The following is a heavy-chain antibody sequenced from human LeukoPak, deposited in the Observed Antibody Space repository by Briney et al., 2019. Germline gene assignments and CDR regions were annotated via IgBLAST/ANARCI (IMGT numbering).Heavy chain of an antibody. CDR1: GGSFSGYY. V-gene: IGHV4-34*01. CDR2: INHSGST. CDR3: ARVVTIFGVVIPYYYYYYMDV. D-gene: IGHD3-3*01. J-gene: IGHJ6*03. Sequence: SETLSLTCAVYGGSFSGYYWSWIRQPPGKGLEWIGEINHSGSTNYNPSLKSRVTISVDTSKNQFSLKLSSVTAADTAVYYCARVVTIFGVVIPYYYYYYMDVWGKGTTVTVSS.